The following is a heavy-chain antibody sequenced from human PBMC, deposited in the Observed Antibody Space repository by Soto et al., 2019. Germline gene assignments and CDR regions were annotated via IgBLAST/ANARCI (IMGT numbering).Heavy chain of an antibody. CDR3: ARTSAGARAAEVDY. Sequence: QVQLQESGPGLVKPSQTLSLTYTVSGGSISSGGYYWSWIRQHPGKGLEWIGYIYYSGSTYYNPSLKSRVTISVDTSKNQFSLKLSSVTAADTAVYYCARTSAGARAAEVDYWGQGTLVTVSS. J-gene: IGHJ4*02. CDR2: IYYSGST. D-gene: IGHD2-15*01. V-gene: IGHV4-31*03. CDR1: GGSISSGGYY.